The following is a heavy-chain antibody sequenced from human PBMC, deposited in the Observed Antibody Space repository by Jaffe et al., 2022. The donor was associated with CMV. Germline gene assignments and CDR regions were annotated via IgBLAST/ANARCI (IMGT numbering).Heavy chain of an antibody. D-gene: IGHD3-3*01. CDR1: GFTFSSYW. CDR3: ARDGSPISSIFGPEDYYYYYGMDV. J-gene: IGHJ6*02. V-gene: IGHV3-7*01. Sequence: EVQLVESGGGLVQPGGSLRLSCAASGFTFSSYWMSWVRQAPGKGLEWVANIKQDGSEKYYVDSVKGRFTISRDNAKNSLYLQMNSLRAEDTAVYYCARDGSPISSIFGPEDYYYYYGMDVWGQGTTVTVSS. CDR2: IKQDGSEK.